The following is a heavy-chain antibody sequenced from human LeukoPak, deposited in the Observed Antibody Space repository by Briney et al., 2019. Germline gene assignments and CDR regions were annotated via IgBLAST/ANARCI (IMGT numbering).Heavy chain of an antibody. D-gene: IGHD1-26*01. CDR1: GFTFSSYN. J-gene: IGHJ4*02. Sequence: PGGSLRLSCAASGFTFSSYNMNWVRQAPGKGLEWVSHISTSSSTIYYADSVKGRFTISRDNAKNSLYLQMNSLRAEDTAVYYCATTRSGSYLLDYWGQGTLVTVSS. CDR2: ISTSSSTI. CDR3: ATTRSGSYLLDY. V-gene: IGHV3-48*01.